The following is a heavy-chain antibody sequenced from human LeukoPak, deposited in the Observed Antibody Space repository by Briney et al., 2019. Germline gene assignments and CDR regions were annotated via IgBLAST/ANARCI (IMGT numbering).Heavy chain of an antibody. D-gene: IGHD3-22*01. Sequence: SETLSLTCAVYGGSFSGYYWSWIRQPPGKGLEWIGEINHSGSTNYNPSLKSRVTISVDTSKNQFSLKLSSVTAADTAVYYCARKTYYYDSSGYYYHYYYYMDVWGKGTTVTISS. J-gene: IGHJ6*03. CDR3: ARKTYYYDSSGYYYHYYYYMDV. V-gene: IGHV4-34*01. CDR2: INHSGST. CDR1: GGSFSGYY.